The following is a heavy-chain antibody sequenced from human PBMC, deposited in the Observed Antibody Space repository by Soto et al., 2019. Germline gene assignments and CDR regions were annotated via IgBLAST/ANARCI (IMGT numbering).Heavy chain of an antibody. Sequence: QLQVQESGPGLVKPSETLSLTCTVSGGSISSSSYYWGWIRQPPGKGLEWIGSIYYSGSTYYNPSLKSRVTISVDTSKNQFSLKLSSVTAADTAVYYCVRHPLGYRSPLPHHLDYWGQGTLVTVSS. J-gene: IGHJ4*02. CDR3: VRHPLGYRSPLPHHLDY. V-gene: IGHV4-39*01. D-gene: IGHD2-15*01. CDR1: GGSISSSSYY. CDR2: IYYSGST.